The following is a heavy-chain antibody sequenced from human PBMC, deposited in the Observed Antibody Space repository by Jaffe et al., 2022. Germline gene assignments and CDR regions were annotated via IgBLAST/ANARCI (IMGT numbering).Heavy chain of an antibody. V-gene: IGHV3-23*01. J-gene: IGHJ3*02. CDR1: GFTFSSYA. D-gene: IGHD3-3*01. Sequence: EVQLLESGGGLVQPGGSLRLSCAASGFTFSSYAMSWVRQAPGKGLEWVSGISGSGGSISYADSVKGRFTISRDNSKNTVSLQMNSLRAEDTALYYCAKDQRITIFADVFDIWGQGTMVTVSS. CDR2: ISGSGGSI. CDR3: AKDQRITIFADVFDI.